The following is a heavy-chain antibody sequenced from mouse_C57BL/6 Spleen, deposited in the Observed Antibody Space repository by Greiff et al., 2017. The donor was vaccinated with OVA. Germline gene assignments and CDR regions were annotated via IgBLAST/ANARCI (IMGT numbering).Heavy chain of an antibody. J-gene: IGHJ4*01. Sequence: VKLVESGPGLVQPSQSLSITCTVSGFSLTSYGVHWVRQSPGKGLEWLGVIWRGGSTDYNAAFMSRLSITKDNSKSQVFFKINSLQADDTAIYYCALYHYYAMDYWGQGTSVTVSS. CDR3: ALYHYYAMDY. D-gene: IGHD1-3*01. V-gene: IGHV2-5*01. CDR1: GFSLTSYG. CDR2: IWRGGST.